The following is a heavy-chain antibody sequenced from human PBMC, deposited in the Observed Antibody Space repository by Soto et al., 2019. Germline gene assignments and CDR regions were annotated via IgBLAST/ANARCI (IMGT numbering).Heavy chain of an antibody. J-gene: IGHJ4*02. CDR2: IGTRGNTK. CDR1: GFTFSDYY. V-gene: IGHV3-11*01. CDR3: ARDGTEYYGEYYDY. Sequence: VGSLRLSCATSGFTFSDYYMSWIRQAPGKGLEWVSYIGTRGNTKYYADSVRGRFTISRDNAKNSLYLQMNSLRADDTAVYYCARDGTEYYGEYYDYWGQGIPVTVSS. D-gene: IGHD4-17*01.